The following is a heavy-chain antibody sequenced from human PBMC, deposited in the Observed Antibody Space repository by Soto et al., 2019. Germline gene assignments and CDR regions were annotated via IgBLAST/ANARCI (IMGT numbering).Heavy chain of an antibody. Sequence: WVPIRHSCAAAEVTSITYAMHRVLQNTGKGLKWVAVISSDGNNKYYADSVKGRFSISRDNSRNTLYLQMNSLRADDTAVYYCASDHAGRRQLVTGYFDSWLQGSLVIVFS. CDR3: ASDHAGRRQLVTGYFDS. D-gene: IGHD6-13*01. V-gene: IGHV3-30-3*01. CDR1: EVTSITYA. J-gene: IGHJ4*02. CDR2: ISSDGNNK.